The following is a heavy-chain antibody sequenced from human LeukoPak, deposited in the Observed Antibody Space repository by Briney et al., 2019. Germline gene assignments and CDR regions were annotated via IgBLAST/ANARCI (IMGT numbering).Heavy chain of an antibody. V-gene: IGHV3-30*18. D-gene: IGHD6-19*01. CDR3: AKDGSSGLDAFDI. CDR1: GFTFSGYG. Sequence: GGSLRLSCAASGFTFSGYGMHGVRQAPGKGLEWVAVISYDGSNKYYADSVKGRFTISRDNSKNTLYLQMNSLRAEDTAVYYCAKDGSSGLDAFDIWGQGTMVTVSS. CDR2: ISYDGSNK. J-gene: IGHJ3*02.